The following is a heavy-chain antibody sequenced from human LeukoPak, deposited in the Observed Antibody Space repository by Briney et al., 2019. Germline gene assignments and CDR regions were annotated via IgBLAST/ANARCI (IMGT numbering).Heavy chain of an antibody. V-gene: IGHV3-64*01. CDR3: ASGYDILTGYQGAFDI. J-gene: IGHJ3*02. CDR2: MSSNGGST. D-gene: IGHD3-9*01. Sequence: PGGSLRLSCAASGFTFSSYAMHWVRQAPGKGLEYVSAMSSNGGSTYYANSVKGRFTISRDNSKNTLYLQMGSLRAEDMAVYYCASGYDILTGYQGAFDIWGQGTMVTVS. CDR1: GFTFSSYA.